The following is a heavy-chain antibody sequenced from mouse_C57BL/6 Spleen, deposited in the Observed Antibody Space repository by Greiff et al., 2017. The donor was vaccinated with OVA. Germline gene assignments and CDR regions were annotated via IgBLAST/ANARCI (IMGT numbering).Heavy chain of an antibody. CDR1: GFTFTTYA. Sequence: EVQLQESGGGLVQPKGSLKLSCAASGFTFTTYAMHWVRQAPGKGLEWVARIRSKSSNYATYYADSVKDRFTISRDDSQSMLYLQMNNLKTEDTAMYYCVTYGNYGYYYAMDYWGQGTSVTVSS. D-gene: IGHD2-1*01. CDR3: VTYGNYGYYYAMDY. CDR2: IRSKSSNYAT. V-gene: IGHV10-3*01. J-gene: IGHJ4*01.